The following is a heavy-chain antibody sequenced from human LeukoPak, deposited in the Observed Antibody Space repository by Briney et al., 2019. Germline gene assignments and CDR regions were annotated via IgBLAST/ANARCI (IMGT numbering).Heavy chain of an antibody. D-gene: IGHD1-14*01. V-gene: IGHV4-34*01. CDR1: GGSFSGYY. CDR3: ARRRRVYYYYMDV. CDR2: INHSGST. Sequence: SETLSLTCAVYGGSFSGYYWSWIRQPPGKGLEWIGEINHSGSTNYNPSLKSRVTISVDTSKNQFSLKLSSVTAADTAVYYCARRRRVYYYYMDVWGKGTTVTISS. J-gene: IGHJ6*03.